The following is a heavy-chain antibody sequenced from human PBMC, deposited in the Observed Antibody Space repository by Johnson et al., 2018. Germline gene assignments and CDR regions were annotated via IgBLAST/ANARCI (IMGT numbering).Heavy chain of an antibody. CDR2: MNPTTGET. Sequence: QVQLVQSGAEVKKPGASVKVSCKATGYTFTSYYMHWVRQDPGQGPEWMGLMNPTTGETGYAQNFPGRVTFTRATAINTAYLEPRSVRSDDTAAYYWVRENLVGAITGWFDPWGQGTLVTVSS. V-gene: IGHV1-8*01. CDR3: VRENLVGAITGWFDP. CDR1: GYTFTSYY. J-gene: IGHJ5*02. D-gene: IGHD1-26*01.